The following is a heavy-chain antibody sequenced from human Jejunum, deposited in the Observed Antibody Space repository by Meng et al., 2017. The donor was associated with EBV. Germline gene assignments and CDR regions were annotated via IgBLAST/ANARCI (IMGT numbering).Heavy chain of an antibody. CDR2: INPNSGGT. V-gene: IGHV1-2*06. D-gene: IGHD3-22*01. CDR1: GYTFTGYF. Sequence: QGQVVQSGAEVKQPGASVRVSCKASGYTFTGYFIHWVRQAPGQGLEWMGRINPNSGGTSYTQKFQGRVTMTRDTSITTAYMELSRLGSDDTAVYYCARDYSDSSRQGYWGQGTLVTVSS. J-gene: IGHJ4*02. CDR3: ARDYSDSSRQGY.